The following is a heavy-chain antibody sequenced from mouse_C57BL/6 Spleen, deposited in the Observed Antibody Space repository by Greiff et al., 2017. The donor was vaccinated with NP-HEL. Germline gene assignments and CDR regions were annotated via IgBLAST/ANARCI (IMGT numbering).Heavy chain of an antibody. Sequence: EVMLVESGGGLVQPKGSLKLSCAASGFSFNTYAMNWVRQAPGQGLEWVARIRRTSNNYATYYADSVKDRFTNSRKDSESMLYLQMNNLKTEDTAMYYCVKTTVVADWYFDVWGTGTTVTVSS. CDR2: IRRTSNNYAT. J-gene: IGHJ1*03. CDR1: GFSFNTYA. V-gene: IGHV10-1*01. CDR3: VKTTVVADWYFDV. D-gene: IGHD1-1*01.